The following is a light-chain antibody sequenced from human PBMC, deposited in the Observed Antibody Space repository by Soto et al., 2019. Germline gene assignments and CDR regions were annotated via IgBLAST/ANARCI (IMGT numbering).Light chain of an antibody. V-gene: IGLV2-8*01. CDR1: SSDVGGYNY. J-gene: IGLJ1*01. CDR3: SSYAGSNNFEV. CDR2: EVS. Sequence: HSALTQPPSASGSPGQSVTISCTGTSSDVGGYNYVSWYQQHPGKAPKLMIYEVSKRPSGVPDRFSGSKSGNTASLTVSGLQAEDEADYYCSSYAGSNNFEVFGTGTKVTAL.